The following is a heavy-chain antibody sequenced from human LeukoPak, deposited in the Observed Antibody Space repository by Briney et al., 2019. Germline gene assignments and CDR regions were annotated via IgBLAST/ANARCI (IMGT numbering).Heavy chain of an antibody. Sequence: GVSLSVCCHVSGYSCTEYWIGWERQMPGEGLERMGIIFPDDSDTKYSPSFQGQVTISVDKSISTAYLQWSSLKASDSAMYYCARHGLAGCIGGRCFTSFHYYGMDVWGQGTTVTVSS. J-gene: IGHJ6*02. CDR1: GYSCTEYW. CDR3: ARHGLAGCIGGRCFTSFHYYGMDV. D-gene: IGHD2-15*01. V-gene: IGHV5-51*01. CDR2: IFPDDSDT.